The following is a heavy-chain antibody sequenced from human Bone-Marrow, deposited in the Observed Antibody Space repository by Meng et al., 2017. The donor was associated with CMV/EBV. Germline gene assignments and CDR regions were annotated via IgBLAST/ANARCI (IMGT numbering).Heavy chain of an antibody. CDR3: VKGDNSWYGIDY. J-gene: IGHJ4*02. V-gene: IGHV3-9*01. D-gene: IGHD6-13*01. Sequence: SLKISCAASGFTFKDYAMQWVRQAPGKGLEWVSSIRWNSNSVGYAESVKGRFTISRDNTKNSLYLQMNSQRPEDTALYYCVKGDNSWYGIDYWGQGTLVTFSS. CDR2: IRWNSNSV. CDR1: GFTFKDYA.